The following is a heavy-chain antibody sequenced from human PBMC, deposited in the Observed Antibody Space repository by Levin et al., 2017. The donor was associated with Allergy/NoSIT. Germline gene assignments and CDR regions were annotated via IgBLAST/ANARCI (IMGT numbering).Heavy chain of an antibody. V-gene: IGHV4-34*01. Sequence: SETLSLTCAVYGGSFSGYYWSWIRQPPGKGLEWIGEINHSGSTNYNPSLKSRVTISVDTSKNQFSLKLSSVTAADTAVYYCARLPGRVWFGELLGYYYGMDVWGQGTTVTVSS. CDR2: INHSGST. CDR3: ARLPGRVWFGELLGYYYGMDV. CDR1: GGSFSGYY. D-gene: IGHD3-10*01. J-gene: IGHJ6*02.